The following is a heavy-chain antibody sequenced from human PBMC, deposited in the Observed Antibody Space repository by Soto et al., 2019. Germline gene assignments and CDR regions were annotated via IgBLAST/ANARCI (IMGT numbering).Heavy chain of an antibody. CDR1: GFTFSSYA. V-gene: IGHV3-23*01. J-gene: IGHJ4*02. D-gene: IGHD2-15*01. CDR3: AKDIVVVVAATNDY. CDR2: ISGSGGST. Sequence: PGGSLRLSCAASGFTFSSYAMSWVRQAPGKGLEWVSAISGSGGSTYYADSVKGRFTISRDNSKNTLHLQMNSLRAEDTAVYYCAKDIVVVVAATNDYWGQGTLVTVSS.